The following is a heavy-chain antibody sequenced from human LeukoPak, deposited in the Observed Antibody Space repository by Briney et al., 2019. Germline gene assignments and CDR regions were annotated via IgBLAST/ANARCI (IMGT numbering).Heavy chain of an antibody. D-gene: IGHD2-2*01. CDR3: ARIYCSSTSCSNWFGP. Sequence: ASVKVSCKASGYTFTSYYMHWVRQAPGQGLEWMGIINPSGGSTSYAQKFQGRVTMTRDTSTSTVYMELSSLRSEDTAVCYCARIYCSSTSCSNWFGPWGQGTLVTVSS. V-gene: IGHV1-46*01. CDR1: GYTFTSYY. CDR2: INPSGGST. J-gene: IGHJ5*02.